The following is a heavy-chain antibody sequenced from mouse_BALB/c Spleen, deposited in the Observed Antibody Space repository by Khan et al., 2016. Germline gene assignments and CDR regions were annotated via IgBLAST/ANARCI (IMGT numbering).Heavy chain of an antibody. D-gene: IGHD1-2*01. CDR3: ARSTYYDYYDAMDY. J-gene: IGHJ4*01. CDR1: GYTFTNYG. V-gene: IGHV9-3-1*01. CDR2: MNPYTGEP. Sequence: QIQLVQSGPELKKPGETVKISCKASGYTFTNYGMNWVRQAPGKGLQWMGWMNPYTGEPTYTDDFKGRFAFSLETSASTAYLQINNLKNEDTATYFCARSTYYDYYDAMDYWGQGTSVTVSS.